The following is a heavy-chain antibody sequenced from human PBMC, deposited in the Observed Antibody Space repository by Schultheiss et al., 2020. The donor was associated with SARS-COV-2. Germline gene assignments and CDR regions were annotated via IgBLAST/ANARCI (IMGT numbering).Heavy chain of an antibody. CDR2: INHSGST. CDR3: ARVSYCMTSSCFTDHFDN. Sequence: SQTLSLTCAVYGGSFSDYYWNWIRQPPGKGLEWIGEINHSGSTNYNPSLKSRVTISVDTSKNQFSLKLSSVTAADTAVYYCARVSYCMTSSCFTDHFDNWGQGTLVTVSS. J-gene: IGHJ4*02. V-gene: IGHV4-34*01. D-gene: IGHD6-13*01. CDR1: GGSFSDYY.